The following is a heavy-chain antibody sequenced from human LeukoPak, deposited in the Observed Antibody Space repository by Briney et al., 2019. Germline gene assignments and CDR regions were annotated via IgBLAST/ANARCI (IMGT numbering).Heavy chain of an antibody. CDR3: ARASVVCLDP. V-gene: IGHV1-46*01. D-gene: IGHD4-23*01. CDR2: INPSGGTT. J-gene: IGHJ5*02. Sequence: ASVKVSCKTSGYTFSTYYMHWVRQVPGQGLEWMGIINPSGGTTSYAQRFQGRVTMTRDMSTSTVYMELNSLTFEDTAVYYCARASVVCLDPWGQGTLVTVSS. CDR1: GYTFSTYY.